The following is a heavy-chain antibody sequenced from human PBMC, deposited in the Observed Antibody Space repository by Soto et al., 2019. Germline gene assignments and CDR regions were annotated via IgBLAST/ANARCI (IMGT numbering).Heavy chain of an antibody. J-gene: IGHJ1*01. D-gene: IGHD1-1*01. CDR2: VSPKSGNT. Sequence: QIQMVQSGAEVKKPGASVKVSCKASGYNFFDYGVSWVRQAPGQGLEWMGWVSPKSGNTDYARKVQGRVTMTTDISTSTAYMELRGLIPDDTGVYYCARGRTVSSIGALLVWGQGTLFSVSS. CDR3: ARGRTVSSIGALLV. CDR1: GYNFFDYG. V-gene: IGHV1-18*01.